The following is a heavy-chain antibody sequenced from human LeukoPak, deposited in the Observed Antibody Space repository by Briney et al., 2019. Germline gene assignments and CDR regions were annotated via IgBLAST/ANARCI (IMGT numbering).Heavy chain of an antibody. CDR1: GGSISSSSYY. CDR3: ARDYYGSGSYFPDY. CDR2: IYYSGST. Sequence: SETLSLTCTVSGGSISSSSYYWGWIRQPPGKGLEWIGYIYYSGSTYYNPSLRSRITISVDTSKNQFSLKLSSVTAADTAVYYCARDYYGSGSYFPDYWGQGTLVTVSS. D-gene: IGHD3-10*01. J-gene: IGHJ4*02. V-gene: IGHV4-30-4*08.